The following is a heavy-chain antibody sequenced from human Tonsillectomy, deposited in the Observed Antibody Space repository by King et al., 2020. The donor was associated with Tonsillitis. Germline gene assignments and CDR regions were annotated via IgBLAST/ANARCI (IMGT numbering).Heavy chain of an antibody. Sequence: QLVQSGAEVKKPGESLKISCKGSGYSFTSYWIGWVRQMPGKGLEWMGIIYPGDSDTRYSPSFQGQVTISADKSISTAYLQWSSLKASDTAMYYCARIGYYYDSSGYNYYFDYWGQGTLVTVSS. CDR3: ARIGYYYDSSGYNYYFDY. CDR1: GYSFTSYW. CDR2: IYPGDSDT. D-gene: IGHD3-22*01. V-gene: IGHV5-51*01. J-gene: IGHJ4*02.